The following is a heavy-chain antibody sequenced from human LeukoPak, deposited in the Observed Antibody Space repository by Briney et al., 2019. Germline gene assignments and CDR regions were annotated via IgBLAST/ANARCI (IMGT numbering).Heavy chain of an antibody. J-gene: IGHJ6*03. CDR1: GGSFSGYF. V-gene: IGHV4-34*01. Sequence: SETLSLTCAVYGGSFSGYFWSWIRQPPGKGLEWIGEINHSGSTNYNPPLKSRVTISVDTSKNQFSLKLSSVTAADTAVYYCARGPTGYNYYYYMDVWGKGTTVTVSS. CDR3: ARGPTGYNYYYYMDV. CDR2: INHSGST.